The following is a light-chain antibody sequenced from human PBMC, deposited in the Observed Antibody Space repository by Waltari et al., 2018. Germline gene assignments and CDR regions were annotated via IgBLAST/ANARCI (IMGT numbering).Light chain of an antibody. Sequence: HSLLTQPPSASATPGQRVTIPCSGGCSNIGTNPVCWYQQVPGTAPKLLRFRNDKRPSGVPDRFSAAKSGSSASLAISGLQFEDDADYYCAAWEDNLSGPIFGGGTKVTVL. CDR1: CSNIGTNP. V-gene: IGLV1-47*01. J-gene: IGLJ1*01. CDR3: AAWEDNLSGPI. CDR2: RND.